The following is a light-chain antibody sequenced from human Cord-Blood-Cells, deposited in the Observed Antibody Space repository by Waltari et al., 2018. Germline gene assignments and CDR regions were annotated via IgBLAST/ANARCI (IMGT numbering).Light chain of an antibody. CDR3: SSYTSSSTWV. CDR2: DVS. J-gene: IGLJ3*02. CDR1: SSDVGGYNY. Sequence: QSALTQPASVSGSPGQSIPISCTGTSSDVGGYNYVSWYQQHPGKAPKRMIYDVSKRPSGVSNRFSGSKSGNTASLTISGLQAEDEADYYCSSYTSSSTWVFGGGTKLTVL. V-gene: IGLV2-14*01.